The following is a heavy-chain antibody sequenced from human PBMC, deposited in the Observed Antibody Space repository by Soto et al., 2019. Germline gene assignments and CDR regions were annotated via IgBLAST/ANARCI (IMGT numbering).Heavy chain of an antibody. CDR2: ISGSGGST. CDR3: AKQRFGERASFDY. D-gene: IGHD3-10*01. Sequence: EVQLLESGGGLVQPGGSLRLSCAASGFTFSSYAMSWVRQAPGKGLEWVSAISGSGGSTYYADSVKGRFTISRDNSKNTQYMQMNSLRAEDTAVYYCAKQRFGERASFDYWGQGTLVTVSS. CDR1: GFTFSSYA. V-gene: IGHV3-23*01. J-gene: IGHJ4*02.